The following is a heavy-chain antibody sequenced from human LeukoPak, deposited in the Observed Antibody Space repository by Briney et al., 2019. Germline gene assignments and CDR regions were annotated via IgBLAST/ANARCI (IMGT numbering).Heavy chain of an antibody. D-gene: IGHD6-13*01. CDR2: IYSGGST. CDR3: ARGGYSPQFDY. J-gene: IGHJ4*02. Sequence: GGSLRLSCAASGFTFSSYSMNWVRQAPGKGLEWVSVIYSGGSTYYADSVKGRFTISRDNSKNTLYLQMNSLRAEDTAVYYCARGGYSPQFDYWGQGTLVTVSS. CDR1: GFTFSSYS. V-gene: IGHV3-53*01.